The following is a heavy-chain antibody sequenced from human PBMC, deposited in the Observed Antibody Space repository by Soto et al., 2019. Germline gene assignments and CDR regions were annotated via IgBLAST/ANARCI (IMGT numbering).Heavy chain of an antibody. V-gene: IGHV3-23*01. CDR2: ISGSGGST. CDR1: GFTFSSYA. Sequence: GGSLRLSCAASGFTFSSYAMSWVRQAPGKGLEWVSAISGSGGSTYYADSVKGRFTISRDNSKNTLYLQMNSLRAEDTAVYYRAKGYCCITSCYAHEDHYYYYYYMDVWGKGTTVTVSS. CDR3: AKGYCCITSCYAHEDHYYYYYYMDV. J-gene: IGHJ6*03. D-gene: IGHD2-2*01.